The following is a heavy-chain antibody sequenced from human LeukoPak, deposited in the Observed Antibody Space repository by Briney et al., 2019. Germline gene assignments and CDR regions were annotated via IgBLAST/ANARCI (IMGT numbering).Heavy chain of an antibody. J-gene: IGHJ4*02. V-gene: IGHV3-30*18. Sequence: GGSLRLSCAASGFIFSNSAMHWVRQAPGKGLEWVAVISYDGSNKYYADSVKGRFTISRDNSKNALYLQMNSLRAEDTAVYYCAKDIEEWLVKGGGCFDYWGQGTLVTVSS. CDR3: AKDIEEWLVKGGGCFDY. CDR1: GFIFSNSA. D-gene: IGHD6-19*01. CDR2: ISYDGSNK.